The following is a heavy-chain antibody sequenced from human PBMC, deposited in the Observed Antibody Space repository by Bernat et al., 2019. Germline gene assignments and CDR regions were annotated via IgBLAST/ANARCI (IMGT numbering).Heavy chain of an antibody. Sequence: EVQLLESGGGLVQPGGSLRLSCAASGFTFNSYAMSWVRQAPGKGLEWVSTISGSGGGTYYADSVRGRFTISRDNSRKKLYVQMNSRRAEDRAIYYCAKGGAGVPIDYWGQGTLVTVSS. V-gene: IGHV3-23*01. D-gene: IGHD3-16*01. CDR3: AKGGAGVPIDY. J-gene: IGHJ4*02. CDR1: GFTFNSYA. CDR2: ISGSGGGT.